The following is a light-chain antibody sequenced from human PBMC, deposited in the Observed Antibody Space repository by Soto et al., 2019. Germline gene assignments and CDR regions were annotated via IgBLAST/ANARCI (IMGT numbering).Light chain of an antibody. Sequence: QSVLTQPPSASGTPGQRVTISCSGSSSNIGTNHVYWYQQLPGTAPKLLMYRSNQRPSGVPDRFSGSKSGTSASLAISGLRPEDEADYYCAAWDDSLSGRVFGGGTKVTVL. J-gene: IGLJ3*02. V-gene: IGLV1-47*01. CDR1: SSNIGTNH. CDR2: RSN. CDR3: AAWDDSLSGRV.